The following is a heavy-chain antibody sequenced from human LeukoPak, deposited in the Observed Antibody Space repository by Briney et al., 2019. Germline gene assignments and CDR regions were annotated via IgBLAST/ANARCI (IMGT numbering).Heavy chain of an antibody. Sequence: GESLKISCKGSGYSFTSYWISWVRQMPGKGLEWMGIIYPGDSDTRYSPSFQGQVTISADKSISTAYLQWSSLKASDTAMYNCARRSIVVVPAAKGIYFDYWGQGTLVTVSS. J-gene: IGHJ4*02. CDR3: ARRSIVVVPAAKGIYFDY. CDR1: GYSFTSYW. CDR2: IYPGDSDT. V-gene: IGHV5-51*01. D-gene: IGHD2-2*01.